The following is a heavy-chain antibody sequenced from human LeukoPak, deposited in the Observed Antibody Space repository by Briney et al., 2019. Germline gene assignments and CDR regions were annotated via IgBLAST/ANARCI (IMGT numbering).Heavy chain of an antibody. CDR3: ARDYRGYFWSGFRFDP. V-gene: IGHV1-2*02. CDR2: INPNSGGT. D-gene: IGHD3-3*01. Sequence: GASVKVSCKASGYTFTGYFMHWVRQAPGQGLGWMGWINPNSGGTNYGQRFQGRVTMTRDTSISTVYMELSRLRSDDTAVYYCARDYRGYFWSGFRFDPWGQGTLVTVSS. J-gene: IGHJ5*02. CDR1: GYTFTGYF.